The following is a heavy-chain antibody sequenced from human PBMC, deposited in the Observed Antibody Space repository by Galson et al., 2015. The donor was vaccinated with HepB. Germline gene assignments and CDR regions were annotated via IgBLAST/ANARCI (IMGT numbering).Heavy chain of an antibody. D-gene: IGHD2-2*01. V-gene: IGHV1-3*01. Sequence: SVKVSCKASGYTFTSYAMHWVRQAPGQRLEWMGWINAGNGNTKYSQKFQGRVTITRDTSASTAYVELSSLRSEDTAVYYCARGSLGYCSSTSCYVPYYYYGMDVWGQGTTVTVSS. CDR1: GYTFTSYA. CDR3: ARGSLGYCSSTSCYVPYYYYGMDV. CDR2: INAGNGNT. J-gene: IGHJ6*02.